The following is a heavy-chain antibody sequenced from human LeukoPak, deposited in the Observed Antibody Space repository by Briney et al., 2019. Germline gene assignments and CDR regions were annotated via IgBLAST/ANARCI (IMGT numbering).Heavy chain of an antibody. CDR2: IYHSGST. CDR1: GDSISSGYY. J-gene: IGHJ2*01. Sequence: SETLSLTCDVSGDSISSGYYWGWIRQPPGKGLEWIGTIYHSGSTYYNPSLKSRVTISADTSKNQFSLTLNSVTAADTAVYYFARNSTSWSFDLWGRGTLVTVSS. V-gene: IGHV4-38-2*01. CDR3: ARNSTSWSFDL. D-gene: IGHD3-10*01.